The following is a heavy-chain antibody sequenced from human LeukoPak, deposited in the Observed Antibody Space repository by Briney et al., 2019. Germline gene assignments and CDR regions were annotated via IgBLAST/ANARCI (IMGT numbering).Heavy chain of an antibody. D-gene: IGHD2-15*01. J-gene: IGHJ4*02. Sequence: PSETLSLTCAVYGGSFSGYYWSWIRQPPGKGLEWIGEINHSGSTNYNPSLKSRVTISVDTSKNQFSLKLSSVTAADTAVYYCARGEIVVVVAATVRKSLSRKKKLDYWGQGTLVTVSS. CDR3: ARGEIVVVVAATVRKSLSRKKKLDY. CDR1: GGSFSGYY. V-gene: IGHV4-34*01. CDR2: INHSGST.